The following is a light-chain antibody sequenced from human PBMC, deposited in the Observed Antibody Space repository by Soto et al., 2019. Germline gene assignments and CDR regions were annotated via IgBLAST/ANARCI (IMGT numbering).Light chain of an antibody. CDR1: QSINTY. CDR2: GAS. V-gene: IGKV1-39*01. J-gene: IGKJ2*01. CDR3: QDRYSFLWGT. Sequence: DIQMTQSPSSLSASVGDRVTITCQTSQSINTYLNWYQQKPGKAPKLLIYGASSLQSGVPLRFSGSGSGTDFTLTISSLEPEDFATYDCQDRYSFLWGTCGQGTKVEIK.